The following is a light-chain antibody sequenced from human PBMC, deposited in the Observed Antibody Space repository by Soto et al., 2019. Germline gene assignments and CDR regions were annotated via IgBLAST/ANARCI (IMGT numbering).Light chain of an antibody. J-gene: IGLJ1*01. CDR2: GNI. CDR3: QSYDSTLSARYV. V-gene: IGLV1-40*01. Sequence: QSVLTQAPSVSVAPGQRVTISCTGSSSNIGAGYDVHWYQQRPGTAPKLLIFGNINRPSGVPDRFSGSKSGTSASLAITGLQAEDEGDYYCQSYDSTLSARYVFGTGTKVTVL. CDR1: SSNIGAGYD.